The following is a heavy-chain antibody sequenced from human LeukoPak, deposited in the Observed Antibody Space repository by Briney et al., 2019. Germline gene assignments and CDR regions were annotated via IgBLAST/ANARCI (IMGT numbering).Heavy chain of an antibody. CDR3: ARDRSVVTASTRYWFDP. CDR2: IYYSGST. Sequence: PSETLSLTCAVYGGSFSGYYWSWIRQPPGKGLEWIGYIYYSGSTYYNPSLKSRVTISVDTSKNQFSLKLSSVTAADTAVYYCARDRSVVTASTRYWFDPWGQGTLVTVSS. J-gene: IGHJ5*02. D-gene: IGHD2-21*02. V-gene: IGHV4-30-4*01. CDR1: GGSFSGYY.